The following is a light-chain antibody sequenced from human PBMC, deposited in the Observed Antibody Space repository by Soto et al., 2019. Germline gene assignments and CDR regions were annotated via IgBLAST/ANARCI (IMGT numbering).Light chain of an antibody. Sequence: AIRMTQSPSSLSASTGDRVTITCRASQGISSYLAWYQQKPGKAPKLLIYAASTLQSGVPSRFSGSGSGTDFTLTISSLQPEDFATYYCQQLNSYPQTFGGGTKVDIK. CDR1: QGISSY. J-gene: IGKJ4*01. V-gene: IGKV1-8*01. CDR3: QQLNSYPQT. CDR2: AAS.